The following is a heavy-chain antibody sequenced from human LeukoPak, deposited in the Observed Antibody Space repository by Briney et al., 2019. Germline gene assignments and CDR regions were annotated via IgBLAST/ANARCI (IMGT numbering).Heavy chain of an antibody. J-gene: IGHJ3*02. CDR2: IYYSGST. Sequence: SETLSLTCTVSGGSISSYYWSWIRQPPGKGLEWIGYIYYSGSTNYNPSLKSRVTISVDTSKNQFSLKLSSVTAADTAVYYCARDRDDFWSATTDAFDIWGQGTMVTVSS. CDR1: GGSISSYY. CDR3: ARDRDDFWSATTDAFDI. V-gene: IGHV4-59*01. D-gene: IGHD3-3*01.